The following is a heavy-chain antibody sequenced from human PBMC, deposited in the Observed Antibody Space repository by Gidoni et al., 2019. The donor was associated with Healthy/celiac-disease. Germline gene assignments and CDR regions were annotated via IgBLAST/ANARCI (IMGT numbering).Heavy chain of an antibody. Sequence: DVQVVESGGGLVTPGGSLSLFCAASGFGFSSFWMSWVRQAPGKGLEWVANIRQDGSEKHYVDSVKGRFTISRDNAKNSLSLQMNSLSAEDTAVYYCARDWYSGYNAGVSMDVWGQGTTVTVSS. J-gene: IGHJ6*02. CDR1: GFGFSSFW. CDR2: IRQDGSEK. V-gene: IGHV3-7*03. CDR3: ARDWYSGYNAGVSMDV. D-gene: IGHD5-12*01.